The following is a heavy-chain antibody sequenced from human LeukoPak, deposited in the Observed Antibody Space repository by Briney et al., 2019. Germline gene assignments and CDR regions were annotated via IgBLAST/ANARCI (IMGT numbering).Heavy chain of an antibody. D-gene: IGHD3-16*02. CDR2: IWYDGKKK. CDR1: GLTFRNYG. Sequence: GGSLRLSCTTSGLTFRNYGFHWVRQAPGKGLEWVAIIWYDGKKKEYADSVKGRFTVSKDNSKNTLYLQMNSLRAEDTAVYYCAKHMITFGGVIVIGPFDYWGQGTLVTVSS. V-gene: IGHV3-33*06. CDR3: AKHMITFGGVIVIGPFDY. J-gene: IGHJ4*02.